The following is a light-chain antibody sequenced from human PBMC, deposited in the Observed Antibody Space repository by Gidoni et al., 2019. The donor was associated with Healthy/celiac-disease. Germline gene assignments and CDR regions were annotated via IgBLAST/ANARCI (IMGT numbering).Light chain of an antibody. V-gene: IGLV1-51*02. Sequence: QSVLTQPPSVSAAPGQKVTIPCSGSSSNIGNNYVPWYQQLPGTAPKLLIYENNKRPSGIPDRFSGSKSGTSATLGITGLQTGDEADYYCGTWDSSLSAWVFGGGTKLTVL. CDR2: ENN. J-gene: IGLJ3*02. CDR3: GTWDSSLSAWV. CDR1: SSNIGNNY.